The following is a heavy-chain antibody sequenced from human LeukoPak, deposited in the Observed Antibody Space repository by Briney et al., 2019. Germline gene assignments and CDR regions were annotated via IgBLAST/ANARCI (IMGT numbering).Heavy chain of an antibody. J-gene: IGHJ4*02. Sequence: ASVKVSCKASGYTFTGYYMHWVRQAPGQGLEWMGWINPNSGGTNYAQKFQDRVTMTRDTSISTAYMELSRLRSDDTAVYYCARAQDPTYYYDSSGNLDYWGQGTLVTVSS. CDR1: GYTFTGYY. CDR2: INPNSGGT. CDR3: ARAQDPTYYYDSSGNLDY. D-gene: IGHD3-22*01. V-gene: IGHV1-2*02.